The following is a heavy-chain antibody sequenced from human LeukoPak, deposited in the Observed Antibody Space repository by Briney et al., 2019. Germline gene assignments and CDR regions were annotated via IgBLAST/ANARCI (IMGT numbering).Heavy chain of an antibody. J-gene: IGHJ5*02. CDR3: ARTVRSRGSWESDP. Sequence: SETLSLTCTVSGGSISTSNYYWGWIRQPPGKGLEWIGYIYYSGSTNYNPSLKSRVTISVDTSKNQFSLKLSSVTAADTAVYYCARTVRSRGSWESDPWGQGTLVTVSS. D-gene: IGHD1-26*01. V-gene: IGHV4-61*05. CDR1: GGSISTSNYY. CDR2: IYYSGST.